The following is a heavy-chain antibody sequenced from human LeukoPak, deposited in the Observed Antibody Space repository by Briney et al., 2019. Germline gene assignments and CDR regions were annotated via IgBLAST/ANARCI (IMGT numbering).Heavy chain of an antibody. Sequence: GASVKVSCKASGYTFTNYGISWVRQAPGQGLEWMGWISAYNGNTNYAQKLQGRVTMTTDTSTSTAYMELRSLRSDDTAVYYCARDLGIVVAPAAIGYWGQGTLVTVSS. CDR1: GYTFTNYG. V-gene: IGHV1-18*01. CDR3: ARDLGIVVAPAAIGY. J-gene: IGHJ4*02. CDR2: ISAYNGNT. D-gene: IGHD2-2*03.